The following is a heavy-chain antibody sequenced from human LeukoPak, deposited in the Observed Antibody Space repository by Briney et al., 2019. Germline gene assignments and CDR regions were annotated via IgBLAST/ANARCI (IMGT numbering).Heavy chain of an antibody. D-gene: IGHD3-9*01. J-gene: IGHJ3*02. V-gene: IGHV1-8*03. CDR2: MNPNSGNT. Sequence: VASVKVSCKASGYTFTSYGISWVRQAPGQGLEWMGWMNPNSGNTGYAQKFQGRVTITRNTSISTAYMELSSLRSEDTAVYYCATPYYDILTGNTDAFDIWGQGTMVTVSS. CDR1: GYTFTSYG. CDR3: ATPYYDILTGNTDAFDI.